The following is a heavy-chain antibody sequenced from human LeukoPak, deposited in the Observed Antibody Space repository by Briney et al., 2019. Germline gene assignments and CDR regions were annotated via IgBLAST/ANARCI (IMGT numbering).Heavy chain of an antibody. CDR3: AKTRYFGSGSYPFDY. CDR1: GFTFSSYA. CDR2: ISGSGGST. V-gene: IGHV3-23*01. J-gene: IGHJ4*02. Sequence: GGSLRLSCAASGFTFSSYAMSWVRQAPGKGLEWVSAISGSGGSTYYADSGKGRFTISRDNSKNTLYLQMNSLRAEDTAVYYCAKTRYFGSGSYPFDYWGQGTLVTVSS. D-gene: IGHD3-10*01.